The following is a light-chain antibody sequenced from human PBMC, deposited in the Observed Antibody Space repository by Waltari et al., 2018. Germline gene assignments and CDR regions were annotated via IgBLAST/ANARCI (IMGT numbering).Light chain of an antibody. CDR2: KDS. CDR3: QSSDSSCNDYV. Sequence: SLELTQSPSVAVSPGQTAGITCSGDALSKQHVYWYQQRPGQAPVLVLFKDSERPSGIPERFSGSRSGTTGTLTITGVQAEDEADYYCQSSDSSCNDYVFGPGTKVTVL. J-gene: IGLJ1*01. V-gene: IGLV3-25*03. CDR1: ALSKQH.